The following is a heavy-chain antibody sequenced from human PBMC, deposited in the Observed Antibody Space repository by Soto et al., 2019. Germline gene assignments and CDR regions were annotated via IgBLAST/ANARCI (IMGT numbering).Heavy chain of an antibody. J-gene: IGHJ5*02. CDR1: GASISSGDYF. CDR3: ARGKSSWSNWFDP. CDR2: IYYRGNT. D-gene: IGHD2-15*01. V-gene: IGHV4-30-4*01. Sequence: PSETLSLTCTVSGASISSGDYFWSWVRQSPGKGLEFIGNIYYRGNTYYKPPLKSRVTISIDTSKNQFSLKLTSVTAADTAVYYCARGKSSWSNWFDPWGQGRLVTV.